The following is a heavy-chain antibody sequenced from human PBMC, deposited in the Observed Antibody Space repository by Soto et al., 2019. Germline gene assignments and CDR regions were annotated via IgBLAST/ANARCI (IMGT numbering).Heavy chain of an antibody. J-gene: IGHJ6*02. V-gene: IGHV4-31*03. CDR2: IHNSGSL. CDR1: GGSMTSGGYY. CDR3: ARSGDTLPSFYFGMDV. Sequence: QVQLQESGPGLVRPSQILSLNCTVSGGSMTSGGYYWNWIRHPPGMGLEWIGFIHNSGSLYYNPSLRRRLLISLDTSKNQFSLRLTSVTCAVSAVYYCARSGDTLPSFYFGMDVWGQGTTVTVSS. D-gene: IGHD3-10*01.